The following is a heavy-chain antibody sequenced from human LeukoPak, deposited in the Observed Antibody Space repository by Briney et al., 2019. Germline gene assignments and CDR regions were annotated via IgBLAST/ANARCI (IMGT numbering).Heavy chain of an antibody. D-gene: IGHD2-2*01. CDR1: GGSISSGGYY. Sequence: SETLSLTCTVSGGSISSGGYYWSWIRQPPGKGLEWIGYISHSGSTYYNPSLKSRVTISVDRSKNQFSLKLSSVTAADTAVYYCARRLEVPGGIGWSDPWGQGTLVTVSS. CDR2: ISHSGST. CDR3: ARRLEVPGGIGWSDP. J-gene: IGHJ5*02. V-gene: IGHV4-30-2*01.